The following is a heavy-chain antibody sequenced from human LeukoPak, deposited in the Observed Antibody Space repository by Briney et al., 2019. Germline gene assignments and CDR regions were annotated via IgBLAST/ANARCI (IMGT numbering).Heavy chain of an antibody. Sequence: GGSLRLSCAASGFTFSSYWMSWVRQAPGKGLEWVANIKQDGSEKYYVDSEKGRFTVSRDNAKNSLYLQMNSLRAEDTAVYYCARLYYDFWSGYYLANYFDYWGQGTLVTVSS. D-gene: IGHD3-3*01. J-gene: IGHJ4*02. V-gene: IGHV3-7*01. CDR2: IKQDGSEK. CDR3: ARLYYDFWSGYYLANYFDY. CDR1: GFTFSSYW.